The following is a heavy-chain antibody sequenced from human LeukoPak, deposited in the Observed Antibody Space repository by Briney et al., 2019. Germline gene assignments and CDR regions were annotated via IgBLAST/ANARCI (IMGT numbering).Heavy chain of an antibody. D-gene: IGHD1-26*01. CDR3: ARDPYSGSYWADYYYYMDV. V-gene: IGHV3-21*01. CDR2: ITSGSSHI. J-gene: IGHJ6*03. CDR1: GFTFSSFA. Sequence: GGSLRLSCAASGFTFSSFAMIWVRQTPGQGLEWVSSITSGSSHIYYADSVKGRFTISRDNAKSSLYLQMNSLRTEDTAVYYCARDPYSGSYWADYYYYMDVWGKGTTVTISS.